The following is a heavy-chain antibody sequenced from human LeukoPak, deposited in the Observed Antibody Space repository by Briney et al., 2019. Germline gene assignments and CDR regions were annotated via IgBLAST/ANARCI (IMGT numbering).Heavy chain of an antibody. V-gene: IGHV3-53*01. J-gene: IGHJ4*02. D-gene: IGHD1-26*01. Sequence: GGSLRLSCAASDFTASSNSMSWVRQAPGKGLEWVSVTYSSGSTHYADSVKGRFTTSRDSSKNTLYLQMNSLRAEDTAVYYCATESYGATWGQGTLVTVSS. CDR1: DFTASSNS. CDR2: TYSSGST. CDR3: ATESYGAT.